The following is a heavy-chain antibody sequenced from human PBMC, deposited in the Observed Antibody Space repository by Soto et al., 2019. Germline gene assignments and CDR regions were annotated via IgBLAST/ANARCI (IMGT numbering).Heavy chain of an antibody. Sequence: QVQLQESGPGLVKPSETLSLTCAVSGDSVSSYSWSWIRQPPEKGLEWIGYVYSSGSTTYNPSLRSRLTMSIETFKNQIFLEFNSMTAADTAVYYCSGDYGSGRYSFDYWGQGTLVTVSS. V-gene: IGHV4-59*02. CDR2: VYSSGST. CDR1: GDSVSSYS. J-gene: IGHJ4*02. CDR3: SGDYGSGRYSFDY. D-gene: IGHD3-10*01.